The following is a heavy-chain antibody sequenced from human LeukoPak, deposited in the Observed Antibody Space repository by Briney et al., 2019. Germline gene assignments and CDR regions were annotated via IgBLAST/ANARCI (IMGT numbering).Heavy chain of an antibody. J-gene: IGHJ6*02. CDR3: ARAKKTCSSTSCYDPYYYYGMDV. D-gene: IGHD2-2*01. CDR2: IWYDGSNK. Sequence: PGGSLRLSCAASGFTFSSYGMHWVRQAPGEGLEWVAVIWYDGSNKYYADSVKGRFTISRDNSKNTLYLQMNSLRAEDTAVYYCARAKKTCSSTSCYDPYYYYGMDVWGQGTTVTVSS. V-gene: IGHV3-33*01. CDR1: GFTFSSYG.